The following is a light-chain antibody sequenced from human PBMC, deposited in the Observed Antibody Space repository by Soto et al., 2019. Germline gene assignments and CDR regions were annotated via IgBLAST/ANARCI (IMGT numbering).Light chain of an antibody. CDR1: QSIVNY. CDR3: KQYEELSLT. CDR2: DAS. V-gene: IGKV1-33*01. Sequence: DVQLTQSPSTLSASVGDRVAITCQASQSIVNYLNWFQFRPGKAPQLLISDASHLEPGVPSRFSGERSGTDYTLIINNLQPEDFATYDCKQYEELSLTFGGGTRV. J-gene: IGKJ4*01.